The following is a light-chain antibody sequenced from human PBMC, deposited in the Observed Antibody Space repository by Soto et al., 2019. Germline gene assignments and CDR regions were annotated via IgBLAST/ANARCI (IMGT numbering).Light chain of an antibody. CDR2: AAS. CDR1: QGIRND. J-gene: IGKJ1*01. Sequence: DIQMTQSPSSLSASVGDRVTITCRASQGIRNDLGWYQQKPGKAPKRLIYAASRWPSGVPSRFSGSGAGTEFTLPISSLQPEDFATYYCQRYNSDSEAFGQGTKVEL. V-gene: IGKV1-17*01. CDR3: QRYNSDSEA.